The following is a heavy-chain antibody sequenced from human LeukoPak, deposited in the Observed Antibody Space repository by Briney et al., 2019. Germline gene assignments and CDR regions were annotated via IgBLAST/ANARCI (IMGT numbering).Heavy chain of an antibody. CDR3: ARVGGGYDFGY. D-gene: IGHD5-12*01. Sequence: GGSLRLSCAASGFTVSSNYMSWVRQAPGXXXEWVSVIYSGGSTYYADSVKGRFTVSRDNSKNTLYLQMNSLRAEDTAVYYCARVGGGYDFGYWGQGTLVTVSS. CDR1: GFTVSSNY. J-gene: IGHJ4*02. V-gene: IGHV3-53*01. CDR2: IYSGGST.